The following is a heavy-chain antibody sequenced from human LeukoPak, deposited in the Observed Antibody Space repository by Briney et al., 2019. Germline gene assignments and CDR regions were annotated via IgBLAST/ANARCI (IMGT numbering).Heavy chain of an antibody. V-gene: IGHV3-11*01. CDR1: GFTFSDYY. CDR3: ARGPSSSFPPDY. Sequence: PGGSLRLSCAASGFTFSDYYMTWIRQAPGKGLEWVSSISGSSSTIYYADSVRGRFTISRDNAKNSLYLQMNSLRAEDTAVYYCARGPSSSFPPDYWGQGTLVTVSS. D-gene: IGHD6-6*01. J-gene: IGHJ4*02. CDR2: ISGSSSTI.